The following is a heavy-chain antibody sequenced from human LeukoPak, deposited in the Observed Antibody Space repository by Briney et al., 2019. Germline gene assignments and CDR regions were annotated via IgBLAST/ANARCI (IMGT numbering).Heavy chain of an antibody. Sequence: PSQTLSLTCTVSGGSIRSGTDYWSWIRQLAGKGLEWIGRIYMSGSTDYNPSFKSRVTMSVDTSKNQVSLKLRSVTAADTAVYYCARVVWGGDFHYSLDVWGKGTTVIVSS. D-gene: IGHD7-27*01. CDR3: ARVVWGGDFHYSLDV. J-gene: IGHJ6*03. CDR2: IYMSGST. V-gene: IGHV4-61*02. CDR1: GGSIRSGTDY.